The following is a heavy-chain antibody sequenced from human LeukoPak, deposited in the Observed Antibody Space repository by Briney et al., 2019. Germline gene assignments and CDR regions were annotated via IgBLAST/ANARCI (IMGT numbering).Heavy chain of an antibody. CDR3: AREGIAAAEGGLDY. V-gene: IGHV3-7*01. Sequence: GGSLRLSCAASGFSIRTYWMSWVRQAPGKGLEWVANIKQDGSEKYYVDSVKGRFTISRDNAKNSLYLQMNSLRAEDTAVYYCAREGIAAAEGGLDYWGQGTLVTVSS. CDR2: IKQDGSEK. D-gene: IGHD6-13*01. CDR1: GFSIRTYW. J-gene: IGHJ4*02.